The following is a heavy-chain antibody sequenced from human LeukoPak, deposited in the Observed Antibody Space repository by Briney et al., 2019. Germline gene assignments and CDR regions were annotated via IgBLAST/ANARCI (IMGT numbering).Heavy chain of an antibody. J-gene: IGHJ6*02. Sequence: GGSLRHSCAASGFTFSSYWMSWVRQAPGKGLEWVANIKQDGSEKYYVDSVKGRFTISRDNAKNSLYLQMNSLRAEDTAVYYCAREGIMVRGVIITDYGMDVWGQGTTVTVSS. CDR3: AREGIMVRGVIITDYGMDV. CDR1: GFTFSSYW. CDR2: IKQDGSEK. V-gene: IGHV3-7*01. D-gene: IGHD3-10*01.